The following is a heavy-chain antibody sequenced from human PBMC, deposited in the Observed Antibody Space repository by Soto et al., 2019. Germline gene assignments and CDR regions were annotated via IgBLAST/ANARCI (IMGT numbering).Heavy chain of an antibody. D-gene: IGHD5-12*01. CDR1: GGRLTGYY. V-gene: IGHV1-2*02. Sequence: GTSVKVSWKESGGRLTGYYSHWVRQAPGQGLEWMGWINPNNGDTNYAQKFQGRVTMTRDTSTSTAYMELSSLRFDDTAVYYCARHSGYDYVFDYWGQGTLVTVSS. J-gene: IGHJ4*02. CDR2: INPNNGDT. CDR3: ARHSGYDYVFDY.